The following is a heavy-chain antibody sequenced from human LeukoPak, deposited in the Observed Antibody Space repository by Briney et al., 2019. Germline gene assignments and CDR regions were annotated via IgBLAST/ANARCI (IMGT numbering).Heavy chain of an antibody. CDR3: AKAYYYGSGSSGTKLSFDY. J-gene: IGHJ4*02. Sequence: GWCLSLSCAASGLTLSSFAISWVRQAPGRGVEWVSAISGSGVGTNYAHSVKGRFTISRDKSKSTLYLQMTSLRAEDTAVYYCAKAYYYGSGSSGTKLSFDYWGRGTLVTVSS. CDR1: GLTLSSFA. V-gene: IGHV3-23*01. D-gene: IGHD3-10*01. CDR2: ISGSGVGT.